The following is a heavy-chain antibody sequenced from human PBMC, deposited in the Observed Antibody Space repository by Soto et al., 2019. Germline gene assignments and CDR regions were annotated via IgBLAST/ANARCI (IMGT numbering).Heavy chain of an antibody. CDR3: AEDRELGNWFDP. CDR2: ISGSGGST. J-gene: IGHJ5*02. CDR1: GFTFSSYA. Sequence: GGSLRLSCAASGFTFSSYAMSWVRQAPGKGLEWVSAISGSGGSTYYADSVKGRFTISRDNSKNTLYLQMNSLRAEDTAVYYCAEDRELGNWFDPWGQGTLVTVSS. D-gene: IGHD1-7*01. V-gene: IGHV3-23*01.